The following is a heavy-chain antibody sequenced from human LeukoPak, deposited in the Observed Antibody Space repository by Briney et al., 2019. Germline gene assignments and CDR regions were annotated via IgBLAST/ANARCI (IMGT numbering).Heavy chain of an antibody. J-gene: IGHJ4*02. CDR3: ARGSEGDFDY. D-gene: IGHD3-16*01. Sequence: ASVKVSCKASGYTFTGYYMHWVRQAPGQGLEWMGWINPNSGGTNYAQKFQGRVTMTRNTSISTAYMELSSLRSEDTAVYYCARGSEGDFDYWGQGTLVTVSS. V-gene: IGHV1-2*02. CDR1: GYTFTGYY. CDR2: INPNSGGT.